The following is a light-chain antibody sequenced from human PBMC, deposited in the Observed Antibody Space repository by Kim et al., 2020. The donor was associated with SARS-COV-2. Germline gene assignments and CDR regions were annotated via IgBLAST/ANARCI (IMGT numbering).Light chain of an antibody. V-gene: IGLV3-1*01. Sequence: YELTQPPSVSVSPGQTASITCSGDKLGDKYACWYQQKPGQSPVLVIYQDSKRPSGIPERFSGSNSGNTATLTISGTQAMDEADYYCQAWDSSSYVFGTGTKVTVL. J-gene: IGLJ1*01. CDR2: QDS. CDR3: QAWDSSSYV. CDR1: KLGDKY.